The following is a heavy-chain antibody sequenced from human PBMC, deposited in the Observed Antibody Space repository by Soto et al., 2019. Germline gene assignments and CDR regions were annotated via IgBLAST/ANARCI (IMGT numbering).Heavy chain of an antibody. CDR2: ISAYNGNT. V-gene: IGHV1-18*01. CDR1: GYTFTSYG. CDR3: ARLKPYCSGYDSGYFDY. D-gene: IGHD5-12*01. J-gene: IGHJ4*02. Sequence: QVQLVQSGAEVKKPGASVKVSCKASGYTFTSYGISWVRQAPGQGLEWMGWISAYNGNTNYAQKLQGRVTMTTDTSXSXXYMELRSLRSDDTAVYYCARLKPYCSGYDSGYFDYWGQGTLVTVSS.